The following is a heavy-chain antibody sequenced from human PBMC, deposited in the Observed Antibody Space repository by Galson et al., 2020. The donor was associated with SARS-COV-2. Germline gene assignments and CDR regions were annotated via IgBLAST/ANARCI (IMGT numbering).Heavy chain of an antibody. CDR3: AREGYGG. Sequence: QLGESLKISCAASGFTFSSYAMHWVRQAPGKGLEWVAVISYDGSNKYYADSVKGRFTISRDNSKNTLYLQMNSLRAEDTAVYYCAREGYGGWGQGTLVTVSS. D-gene: IGHD5-18*01. CDR2: ISYDGSNK. J-gene: IGHJ4*02. CDR1: GFTFSSYA. V-gene: IGHV3-30*04.